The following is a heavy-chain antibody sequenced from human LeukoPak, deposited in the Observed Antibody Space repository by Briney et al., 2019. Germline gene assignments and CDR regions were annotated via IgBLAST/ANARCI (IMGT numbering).Heavy chain of an antibody. V-gene: IGHV4-34*01. CDR3: ARFTYGASLYNWFDP. J-gene: IGHJ5*02. CDR1: GGSFSGYY. Sequence: SETLSLTCAVYGGSFSGYYWSWIRQPPGKGLEWIGEINHSGSTNYNPSLKSRVTISVDTSKNQFSLKLSSVTAADTAVYYCARFTYGASLYNWFDPWGQETLVTVSS. CDR2: INHSGST. D-gene: IGHD4-17*01.